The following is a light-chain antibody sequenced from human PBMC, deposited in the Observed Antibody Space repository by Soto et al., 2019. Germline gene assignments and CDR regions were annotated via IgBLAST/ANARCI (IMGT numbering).Light chain of an antibody. Sequence: QSVLTQPPSASGTPGQRVTISCSGSSSNIGSNYVYWYQQLPGTVPQLLIYRNNERPSGVPDRFSGSKSGTSASPAISGLRSEDEADYYCAAWDDSLSGVVFGGGTKLTVL. V-gene: IGLV1-47*01. J-gene: IGLJ2*01. CDR2: RNN. CDR3: AAWDDSLSGVV. CDR1: SSNIGSNY.